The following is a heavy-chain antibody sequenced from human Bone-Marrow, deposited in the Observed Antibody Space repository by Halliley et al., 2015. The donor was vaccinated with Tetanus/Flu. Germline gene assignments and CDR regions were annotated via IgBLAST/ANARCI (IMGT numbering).Heavy chain of an antibody. CDR3: AKDPGELGFVDYYSTGMDV. J-gene: IGHJ6*02. Sequence: YDGRNKFDADSVKGRFTISRDNSKNPLYLQMNSLRGEDTAVYYCAKDPGELGFVDYYSTGMDVWGQGTAVTVSS. CDR2: YDGRNK. V-gene: IGHV3-30*18. D-gene: IGHD2-21*01.